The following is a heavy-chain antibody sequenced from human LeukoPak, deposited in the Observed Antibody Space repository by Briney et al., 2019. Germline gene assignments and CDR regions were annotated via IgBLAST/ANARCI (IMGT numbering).Heavy chain of an antibody. V-gene: IGHV4-59*01. D-gene: IGHD3-22*01. J-gene: IGHJ4*02. Sequence: SETLSLTCTGSGGSISSYYWSWIRQPPGKGLEWIGYIYYSGSTNYNPSLKSRVTISVDTSENHFSLKLSSVTAADTAVYYCARESYYYESSGYYPYYFDYWGQGILVTVSP. CDR1: GGSISSYY. CDR2: IYYSGST. CDR3: ARESYYYESSGYYPYYFDY.